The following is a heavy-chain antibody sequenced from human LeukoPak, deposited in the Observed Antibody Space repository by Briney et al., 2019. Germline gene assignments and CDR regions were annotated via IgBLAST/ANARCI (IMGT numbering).Heavy chain of an antibody. J-gene: IGHJ4*02. D-gene: IGHD3-10*01. CDR2: IYYSGST. Sequence: SETLSLTCTVSGGSISSGSYYWSWIRQPPGKGLEWIGYIYYSGSTNYNPSLKSRVTISVDTSKNQFSLKLSSVTAADTAVYYCARDFMYGSGSYFDYWGQGTLVTVSS. CDR3: ARDFMYGSGSYFDY. V-gene: IGHV4-61*01. CDR1: GGSISSGSYY.